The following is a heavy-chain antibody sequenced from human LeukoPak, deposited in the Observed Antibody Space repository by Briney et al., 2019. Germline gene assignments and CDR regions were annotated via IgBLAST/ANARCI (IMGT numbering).Heavy chain of an antibody. D-gene: IGHD5-18*01. V-gene: IGHV3-53*01. CDR2: IYSDNT. Sequence: GGSLRLSCTVSGFTVSSNSMSWVRQAPGKGLEWVSFIYSDNTHYSDSVKGRFTISRDNSKNTLYLQMNSLRPEDTAVYYCAKHRGYTYGQPIDYWGQGTLVTVSS. J-gene: IGHJ4*02. CDR1: GFTVSSNS. CDR3: AKHRGYTYGQPIDY.